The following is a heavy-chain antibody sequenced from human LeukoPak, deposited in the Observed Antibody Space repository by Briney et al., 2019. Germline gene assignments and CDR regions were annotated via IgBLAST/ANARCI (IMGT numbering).Heavy chain of an antibody. D-gene: IGHD3-22*01. J-gene: IGHJ4*02. Sequence: PGGSLRLSCAASGFTFSSYAMSWVRQAPGKGLEWVSYITTSGSTVLYADSVKGRFTISRDNAKNSLYLQMNSLRAEDTAVYYCARDRGIVGSGFYYNDYWGQGTLVTVSS. CDR3: ARDRGIVGSGFYYNDY. CDR1: GFTFSSYA. V-gene: IGHV3-48*04. CDR2: ITTSGSTV.